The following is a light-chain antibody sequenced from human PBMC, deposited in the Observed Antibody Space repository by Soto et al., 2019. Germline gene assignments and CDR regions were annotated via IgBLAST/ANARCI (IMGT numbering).Light chain of an antibody. J-gene: IGLJ3*02. CDR3: CSYALSRPVV. Sequence: QLVLTQPASVSGSPGQSITISCTGSNNNIGNYNLVSWYQQHPGKAPKLMIYEVSERPSGVSSRFSGSKSGNTASLTISGLQAEDEADYYCCSYALSRPVVFGGGTKLTVL. V-gene: IGLV2-23*02. CDR2: EVS. CDR1: NNNIGNYNL.